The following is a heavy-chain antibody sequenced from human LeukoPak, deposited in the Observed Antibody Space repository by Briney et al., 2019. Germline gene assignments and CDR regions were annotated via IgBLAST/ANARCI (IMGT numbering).Heavy chain of an antibody. CDR2: IYTSGST. D-gene: IGHD1-26*01. J-gene: IGHJ4*02. CDR1: GGSISSGSYY. V-gene: IGHV4-61*02. Sequence: SETLSLTCTVSGGSISSGSYYWSWIRQPAGKGLEWIGRIYTSGSTNYNPSLKSRVTISVDTSKNQFSLKLSSVTAADTAVYYCARGGGSYYGPPPAFDYWGQGTLVTVSS. CDR3: ARGGGSYYGPPPAFDY.